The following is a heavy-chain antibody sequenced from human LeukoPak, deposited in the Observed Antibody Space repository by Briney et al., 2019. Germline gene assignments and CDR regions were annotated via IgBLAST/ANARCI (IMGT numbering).Heavy chain of an antibody. D-gene: IGHD6-19*01. CDR1: GGSISSYY. J-gene: IGHJ3*01. CDR2: VYHGGST. V-gene: IGHV4-39*07. Sequence: SETLSLTCTVSGGSISSYYWGWIRQPPGKGLEWIGSVYHGGSTNYNPSLKSRVTISVDTSKNQFSLKLSSVTAADTAVYYCAREDGSGWSSDAFDVWGQGTMVTVSS. CDR3: AREDGSGWSSDAFDV.